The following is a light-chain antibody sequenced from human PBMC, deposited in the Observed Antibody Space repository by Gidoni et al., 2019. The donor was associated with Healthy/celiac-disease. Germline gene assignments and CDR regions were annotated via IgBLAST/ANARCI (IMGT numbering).Light chain of an antibody. CDR1: QSVLYSSNNKNY. CDR2: WAS. J-gene: IGKJ2*01. CDR3: QQYYSTPYT. V-gene: IGKV4-1*01. Sequence: DIVMTQSPDSLAVSLGERATINCKSSQSVLYSSNNKNYLAWYQQNPGQPPKLLIYWASTRESGVPDRCSGSVSGTDFTLTISSLQAEDVAVYYCQQYYSTPYTFGQGTKLEIK.